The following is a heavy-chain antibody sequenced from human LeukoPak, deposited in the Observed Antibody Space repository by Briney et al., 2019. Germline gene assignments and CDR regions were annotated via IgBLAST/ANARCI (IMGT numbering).Heavy chain of an antibody. Sequence: SETLSLTCAVYGGSFNDYYWSWIRQPPGKGLEWIGEINHSGSTNYSPSLKSRVAISVDTSKNQFSLKLSSVTAADTAVYYCARGPTVVGAGSWFDPWGQGTLVTVSS. CDR2: INHSGST. V-gene: IGHV4-34*01. J-gene: IGHJ5*02. D-gene: IGHD1-26*01. CDR3: ARGPTVVGAGSWFDP. CDR1: GGSFNDYY.